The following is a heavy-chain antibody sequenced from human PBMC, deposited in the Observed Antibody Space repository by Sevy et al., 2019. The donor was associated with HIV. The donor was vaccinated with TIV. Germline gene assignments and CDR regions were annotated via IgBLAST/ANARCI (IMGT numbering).Heavy chain of an antibody. CDR1: GFTFSDYY. Sequence: GGSLRLSCAASGFTFSDYYMSWIRQAPGKGLEWVSYISGSGKNIYNADSVKGRFAISRDNAKNLLFLQMNSLRADETAVYYCARVGGDQYQYYGLDVWGQGTTVTVSS. CDR3: ARVGGDQYQYYGLDV. V-gene: IGHV3-11*01. D-gene: IGHD2-21*01. CDR2: ISGSGKNI. J-gene: IGHJ6*02.